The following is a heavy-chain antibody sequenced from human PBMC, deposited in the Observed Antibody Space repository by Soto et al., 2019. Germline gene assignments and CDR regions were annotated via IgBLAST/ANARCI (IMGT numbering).Heavy chain of an antibody. J-gene: IGHJ4*02. D-gene: IGHD6-19*01. CDR1: GESFSGHI. CDR2: INHIGSA. V-gene: IGHV4-34*01. CDR3: ARGLITGSHYSGGWYYFDS. Sequence: QVQLQQSGAGLLKPSETLSLTCAVYGESFSGHIWTWIRQTPGKGLQWIGQINHIGSASYNPSLKSLVTISVHTSNTPFSLELSSVTAAATAVYYCARGLITGSHYSGGWYYFDSWGQGTQVTVSS.